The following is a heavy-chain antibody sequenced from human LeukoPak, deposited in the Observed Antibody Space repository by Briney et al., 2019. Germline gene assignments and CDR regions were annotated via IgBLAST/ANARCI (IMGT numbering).Heavy chain of an antibody. V-gene: IGHV3-30*04. J-gene: IGHJ4*02. CDR2: ISYDGSNK. Sequence: GGSLRLSCEASGFTFSSYAMHWVRQAPGKGLEWVAVISYDGSNKYYADSVKGRFTISRDNSKNTLYLQMNSLRAEDTAVYYCARDPHDFWSGSIGYFDYWGQGTLVTVSS. CDR1: GFTFSSYA. CDR3: ARDPHDFWSGSIGYFDY. D-gene: IGHD3-3*01.